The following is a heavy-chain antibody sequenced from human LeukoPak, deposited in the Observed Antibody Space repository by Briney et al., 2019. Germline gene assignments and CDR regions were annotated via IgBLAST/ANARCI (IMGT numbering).Heavy chain of an antibody. V-gene: IGHV4-59*01. CDR2: IYYSGST. J-gene: IGHJ6*03. D-gene: IGHD3-22*01. Sequence: TPSETLSLTCTVSGGSISSYYWSWIRQPPGKGLEWIGYIYYSGSTNYNPSLKSRVTISVDTSKNQFSLKLSSVTAADTAVYYCAREVTYYDSSGYYYGGYYYYYMDVWGKGTTVTISS. CDR1: GGSISSYY. CDR3: AREVTYYDSSGYYYGGYYYYYMDV.